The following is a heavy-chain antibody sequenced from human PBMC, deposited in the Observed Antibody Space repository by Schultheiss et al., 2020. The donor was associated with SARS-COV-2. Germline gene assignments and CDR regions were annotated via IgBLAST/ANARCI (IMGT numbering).Heavy chain of an antibody. CDR1: SGSFSDYY. J-gene: IGHJ4*02. CDR2: INRDGSA. V-gene: IGHV4-34*01. CDR3: AREGAWGTSVGL. Sequence: SQTLSLTCAVYSGSFSDYYWSWIRQSPGKGLEWIGEINRDGSANYNPSLKSRVTMSVDTSKNQFSLKLTSVTAADTAVYYCAREGAWGTSVGLWGQGTLVTVSS. D-gene: IGHD3-16*01.